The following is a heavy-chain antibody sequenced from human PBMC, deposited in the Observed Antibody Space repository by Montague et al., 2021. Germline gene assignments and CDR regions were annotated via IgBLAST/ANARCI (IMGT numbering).Heavy chain of an antibody. CDR2: TYYRSTWYT. CDR1: GDSVSNNNAA. J-gene: IGHJ4*02. CDR3: AREGVGDLLFSFDS. V-gene: IGHV6-1*01. D-gene: IGHD3-10*01. Sequence: CAISGDSVSNNNAAWNRIRESPSRGLKWLGRTYYRSTWYTDYAVSVKGRIAINPDTSKNQFSLQLNSVTPEDTAVYYCAREGVGDLLFSFDSWGQGTLVTVSS.